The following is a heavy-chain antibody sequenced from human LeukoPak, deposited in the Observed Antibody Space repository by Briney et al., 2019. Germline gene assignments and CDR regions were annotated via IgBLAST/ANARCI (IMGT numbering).Heavy chain of an antibody. CDR3: ARGYCSGTSCYGGWWFDL. Sequence: GGSLRLSCAASGFTFSNYFINWVRQAAGKGLEWVSVIYRDGETYYADSVKGRFTISRDNSKNTVYLQMNILRADDTAIYYCARGYCSGTSCYGGWWFDLWGQGTLVTVSS. CDR1: GFTFSNYF. J-gene: IGHJ5*02. CDR2: IYRDGET. D-gene: IGHD2-2*01. V-gene: IGHV3-53*01.